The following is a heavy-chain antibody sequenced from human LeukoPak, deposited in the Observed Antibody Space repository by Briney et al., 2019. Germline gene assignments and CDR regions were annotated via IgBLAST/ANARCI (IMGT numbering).Heavy chain of an antibody. V-gene: IGHV1-69*06. CDR1: GGTFISYA. Sequence: ASVKVSCKASGGTFISYAISWVRQAPGQGLEWMGGIIPIFGTANYAQKFQGRVTITADKSTSTAYMELSSLRSEDTAVYYCASRRSTGSRGAFDIWGQGTMVTVSS. J-gene: IGHJ3*02. D-gene: IGHD3-10*01. CDR3: ASRRSTGSRGAFDI. CDR2: IIPIFGTA.